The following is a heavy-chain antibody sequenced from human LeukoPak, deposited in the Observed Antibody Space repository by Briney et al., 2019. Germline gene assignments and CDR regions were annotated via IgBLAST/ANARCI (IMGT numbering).Heavy chain of an antibody. D-gene: IGHD3-22*01. V-gene: IGHV3-33*01. J-gene: IGHJ4*02. CDR2: IWYDGSNK. CDR3: ARDGTPMIVVVTEIDY. Sequence: PGRSLRLSCAASGLHFSSYGMHWVRQAPGKALEGVAVIWYDGSNKYYADSVKGRFTISRDNSENTLYLQMNSLRAEDTAVYYCARDGTPMIVVVTEIDYWGQGTLVTVSA. CDR1: GLHFSSYG.